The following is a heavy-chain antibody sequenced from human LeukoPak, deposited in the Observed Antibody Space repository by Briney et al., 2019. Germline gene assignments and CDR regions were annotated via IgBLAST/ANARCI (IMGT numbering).Heavy chain of an antibody. CDR2: INGDGSST. V-gene: IGHV3-74*01. J-gene: IGHJ6*02. CDR1: GFTFSPYW. CDR3: AGDKAYGMDV. Sequence: GGSLRLSCAASGFTFSPYWMHWVRQAPGKGLVWVSRINGDGSSTTYADSVKGRFTISRDNAKNTLYLQMNSLRAEDTAVYYCAGDKAYGMDVWGQGTTVTVSS.